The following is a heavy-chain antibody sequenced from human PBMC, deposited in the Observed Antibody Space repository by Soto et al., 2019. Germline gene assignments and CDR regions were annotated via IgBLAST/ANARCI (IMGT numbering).Heavy chain of an antibody. CDR1: GGTFSSYA. CDR2: IIPIFGTA. Sequence: GASVKVSCKASGGTFSSYAISWVRQAPGQGLEWMGGIIPIFGTANYAQKFQGRVTITADESTSTAYMELSSLRSEDTAVYYCARPYCSSTSCYFGVAFDYWGQGTLVTVSS. D-gene: IGHD2-2*01. J-gene: IGHJ4*02. CDR3: ARPYCSSTSCYFGVAFDY. V-gene: IGHV1-69*13.